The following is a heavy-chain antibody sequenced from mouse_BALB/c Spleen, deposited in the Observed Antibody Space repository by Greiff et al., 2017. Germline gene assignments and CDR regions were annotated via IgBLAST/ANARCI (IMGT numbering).Heavy chain of an antibody. V-gene: IGHV7-3*02. CDR2: IRNKANGYTT. J-gene: IGHJ4*01. CDR3: ARDNAMDY. Sequence: EVKLMESGGGLVQPGGSLRLSCATSGFTFTDYYMSWVRQPPGKALEWLGFIRNKANGYTTEYSASVKGRFTISRDNSQSILYLQMNTLRAEDSATYDCARDNAMDYWGQGTSVTVSS. CDR1: GFTFTDYY.